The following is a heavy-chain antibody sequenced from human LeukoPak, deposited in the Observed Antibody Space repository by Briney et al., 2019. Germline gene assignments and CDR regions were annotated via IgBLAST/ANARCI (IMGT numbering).Heavy chain of an antibody. Sequence: PGGSLRLSCAASGFTFSFYAMSWVRQAPGKGLEWVAGITSSGNTTYYADPVKGRFTISRDNGKNTLYLQMSSLRAEDTAVYYCARGERGGFDLWGRGTVVTVSS. CDR3: ARGERGGFDL. J-gene: IGHJ3*01. CDR1: GFTFSFYA. D-gene: IGHD1-1*01. V-gene: IGHV3-23*01. CDR2: ITSSGNTT.